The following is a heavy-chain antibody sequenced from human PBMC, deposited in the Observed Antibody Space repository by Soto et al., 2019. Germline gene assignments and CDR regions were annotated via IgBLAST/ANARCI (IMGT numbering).Heavy chain of an antibody. CDR1: SGSISSSNW. J-gene: IGHJ5*02. D-gene: IGHD3-3*01. CDR3: ATHYYDFWSGYYNPGWFDP. V-gene: IGHV4-4*02. CDR2: IYHSGST. Sequence: SETLSLTCAVSSGSISSSNWWSWVRQPPGKGLEWIGEIYHSGSTNYNPSLKSRVTISVDKSKNQFSLKLSSVTAADTAVYYCATHYYDFWSGYYNPGWFDPWGQGTLVPVSS.